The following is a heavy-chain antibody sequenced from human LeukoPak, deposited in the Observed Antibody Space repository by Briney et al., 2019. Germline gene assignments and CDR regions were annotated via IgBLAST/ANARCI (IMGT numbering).Heavy chain of an antibody. CDR1: GYTFTSYG. V-gene: IGHV1-18*01. CDR3: ARVESGITIFGVVNWFDP. Sequence: ASVKVSCKASGYTFTSYGISWVRQAPGQGLEWMGWISAYNGNTNYAQKLQGRITMTTDTSTSTAYMELRSLRSDDTAVYYCARVESGITIFGVVNWFDPWGQGTLVTVSS. J-gene: IGHJ5*02. D-gene: IGHD3-3*01. CDR2: ISAYNGNT.